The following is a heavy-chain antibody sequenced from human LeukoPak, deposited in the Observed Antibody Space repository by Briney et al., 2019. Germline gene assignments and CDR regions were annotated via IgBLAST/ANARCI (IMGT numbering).Heavy chain of an antibody. J-gene: IGHJ4*02. CDR3: AKGIQLWSAFDY. CDR1: GFTFSSYA. Sequence: PGGSLRLSCAASGFTFSSYATSWVRQAPGKGLEWVSAISGSGGSTYYADSVKGRFTISRDNSKNTLYLQMNSLRAEDTAVYYCAKGIQLWSAFDYWGQGTLVTVSS. V-gene: IGHV3-23*01. CDR2: ISGSGGST. D-gene: IGHD5-18*01.